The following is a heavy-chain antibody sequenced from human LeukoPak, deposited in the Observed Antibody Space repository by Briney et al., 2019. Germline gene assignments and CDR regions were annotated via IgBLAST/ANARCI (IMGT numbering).Heavy chain of an antibody. J-gene: IGHJ4*02. Sequence: GGSLRLSCAASGFAVSSKYMDWVRQAPGKGLEWVTVIYLDGRADYADSVKGRFTISSDNSKNTVYLQMNSLKDEDTAVYYCARDAETSLANWGQGTLVTVSP. CDR2: IYLDGRA. CDR3: ARDAETSLAN. CDR1: GFAVSSKY. V-gene: IGHV3-66*01. D-gene: IGHD5-24*01.